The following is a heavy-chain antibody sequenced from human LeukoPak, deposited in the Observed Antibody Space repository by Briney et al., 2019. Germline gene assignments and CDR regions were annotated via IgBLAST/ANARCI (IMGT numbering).Heavy chain of an antibody. CDR1: RGSVSSRSYY. Sequence: SETLSLTCTVSRGSVSSRSYYWGWIRQPPGKGLEWIGCIYYSGRTYYNPSLNSRVTISVDTSKNQFSLKLSSVTAADTAVYYCARGRYYYDSSGYYLEDAFDIWGQGTIVTVSS. CDR2: IYYSGRT. CDR3: ARGRYYYDSSGYYLEDAFDI. V-gene: IGHV4-39*01. D-gene: IGHD3-22*01. J-gene: IGHJ3*02.